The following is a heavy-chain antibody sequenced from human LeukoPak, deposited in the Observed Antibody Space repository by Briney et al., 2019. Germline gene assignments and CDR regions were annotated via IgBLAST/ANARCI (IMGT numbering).Heavy chain of an antibody. V-gene: IGHV4-39*01. CDR1: GGSLSSSSYY. D-gene: IGHD3-22*01. J-gene: IGHJ4*02. Sequence: SETLSLTCTVSGGSLSSSSYYWGWIRQPPGNGREWSGSINYSGTTYSHPSLKRRVTIPVDTSKNQFCLKLSSVTAADTAVYYCARLELGADSSGYYYPQYYFDYWGQGTLVTVSS. CDR2: INYSGTT. CDR3: ARLELGADSSGYYYPQYYFDY.